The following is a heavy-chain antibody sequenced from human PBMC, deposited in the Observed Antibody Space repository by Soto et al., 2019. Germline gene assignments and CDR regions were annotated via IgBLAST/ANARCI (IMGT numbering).Heavy chain of an antibody. J-gene: IGHJ6*02. Sequence: QVQLVQSGAEVKKPGASVKVSCKASGYTFTSYAMHWVRQAPGQRLEWMGWINAGNGNTKYSQKFQGRVTITRDTSASTADMELSSLRSEDTAVYYCARDPPRGHRNIVVVPAASYGMDVWGQGTTVTVSS. D-gene: IGHD2-2*01. CDR1: GYTFTSYA. CDR2: INAGNGNT. CDR3: ARDPPRGHRNIVVVPAASYGMDV. V-gene: IGHV1-3*01.